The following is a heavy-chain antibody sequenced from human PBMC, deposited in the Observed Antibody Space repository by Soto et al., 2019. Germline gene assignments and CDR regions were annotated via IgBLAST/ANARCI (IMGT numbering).Heavy chain of an antibody. V-gene: IGHV4-39*01. D-gene: IGHD3-9*01. Sequence: SETLSLTCTVFGGSISSSSYYWGWIRQPPGKGLEWIGSIYYSGSTYYNPSLKSRVTISVDTSKNQFSLKLSSVTAADTAVYYCARVPARPTHYDILTGYYSLYYYYMDVWGKGTTVTVSS. CDR1: GGSISSSSYY. J-gene: IGHJ6*03. CDR3: ARVPARPTHYDILTGYYSLYYYYMDV. CDR2: IYYSGST.